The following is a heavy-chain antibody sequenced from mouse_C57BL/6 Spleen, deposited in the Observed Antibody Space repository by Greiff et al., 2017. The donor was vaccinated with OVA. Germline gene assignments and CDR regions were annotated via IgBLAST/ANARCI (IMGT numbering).Heavy chain of an antibody. CDR3: ARRHYYGSSYGDWYFDV. V-gene: IGHV1-81*01. Sequence: VQLVESGAELARPGASVKLSCKASGYTFTSYGISWVKQRTGQGLEWIGEIYPRSGNTYYNEKFKGKATLTADKSSSTAYMELRSLTSEDSAVYFCARRHYYGSSYGDWYFDVWGTGTTVTVSS. J-gene: IGHJ1*03. CDR2: IYPRSGNT. D-gene: IGHD1-1*01. CDR1: GYTFTSYG.